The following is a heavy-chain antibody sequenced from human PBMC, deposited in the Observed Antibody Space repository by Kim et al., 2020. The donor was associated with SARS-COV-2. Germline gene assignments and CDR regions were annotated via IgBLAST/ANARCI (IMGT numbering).Heavy chain of an antibody. J-gene: IGHJ3*02. V-gene: IGHV4-59*13. D-gene: IGHD2-15*01. Sequence: SETLSLTCTVSGGSISSYYWSWIRQPPGKGLEWIGYIYYSGSTNYNPSLKSRVTISVDTSKNQFSLKLSSVTAADTAVYYCARAQFSYFGGLGAFDIWGQGTMVTVSS. CDR2: IYYSGST. CDR3: ARAQFSYFGGLGAFDI. CDR1: GGSISSYY.